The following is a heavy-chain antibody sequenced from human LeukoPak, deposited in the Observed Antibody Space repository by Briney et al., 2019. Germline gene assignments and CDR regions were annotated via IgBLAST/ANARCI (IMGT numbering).Heavy chain of an antibody. D-gene: IGHD5-18*01. CDR2: INPNSGGT. V-gene: IGHV1-2*02. J-gene: IGHJ6*03. CDR3: ARPHTAMVKGYYYYYMDV. Sequence: ASVKVSCKASGSTFTVYYMHWLRQAPGPGLEWMGWINPNSGGTNYAQKFQGRVTMTRDTSISTAYMELSSLRSDDTAVYYCARPHTAMVKGYYYYYMDVWGKGTTVTVSS. CDR1: GSTFTVYY.